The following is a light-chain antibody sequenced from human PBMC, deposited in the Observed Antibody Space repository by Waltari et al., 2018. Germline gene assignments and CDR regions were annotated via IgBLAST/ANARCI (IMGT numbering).Light chain of an antibody. V-gene: IGKV1-33*01. CDR1: QDITSY. CDR3: QQYDNLPGT. J-gene: IGKJ4*01. Sequence: QITQSPFSMSVSGRDRVNITCQASQDITSYLNWYRQKPGKAPQLLIYDASNLETGVPSRFSGSGSGTDFTFTISSLQPEDVATYYCQQYDNLPGTFGGGTKVEIK. CDR2: DAS.